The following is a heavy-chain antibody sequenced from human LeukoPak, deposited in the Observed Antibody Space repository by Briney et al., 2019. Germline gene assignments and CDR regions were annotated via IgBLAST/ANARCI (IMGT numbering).Heavy chain of an antibody. Sequence: GGSLRLSCAASGLTFSSYWMSWVRQAPGKGLEWVANIKRDGSEKNYVDSVKGRFTISRDNSQNTLSLQMNSLRVEDTAVYYCAKSEGRSSWIYFGFWGQGTLLTVSS. CDR2: IKRDGSEK. J-gene: IGHJ4*02. CDR3: AKSEGRSSWIYFGF. CDR1: GLTFSSYW. V-gene: IGHV3-7*01. D-gene: IGHD6-13*01.